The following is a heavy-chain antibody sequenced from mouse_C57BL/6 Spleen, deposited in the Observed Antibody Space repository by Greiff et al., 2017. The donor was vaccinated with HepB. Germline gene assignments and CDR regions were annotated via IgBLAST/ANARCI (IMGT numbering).Heavy chain of an antibody. Sequence: QVQLQQSGAELAKPGASVKLSCKAPGYTFTSYWMHWVKQRPGQGLEWIGYINPSSGYPKYNQKFKDKATLTADKSSSTAYMQLSSLTYEDSAVYYCARNSYDGYSWFAYWGQGTLVTVSA. D-gene: IGHD2-3*01. J-gene: IGHJ3*01. CDR3: ARNSYDGYSWFAY. CDR2: INPSSGYP. CDR1: GYTFTSYW. V-gene: IGHV1-7*01.